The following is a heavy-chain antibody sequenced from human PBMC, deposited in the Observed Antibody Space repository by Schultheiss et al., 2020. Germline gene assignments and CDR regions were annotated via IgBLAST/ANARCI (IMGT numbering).Heavy chain of an antibody. CDR2: ISYDGTNI. CDR1: GLTFSQYA. D-gene: IGHD5-24*01. J-gene: IGHJ4*02. V-gene: IGHV3-30-3*01. CDR3: ARDEGGDGYNRY. Sequence: GGSLRLSCATSGLTFSQYAMHWVRQAPGKGLEWVAFISYDGTNIYHADSVKGRFTISRDNSKYTLFLQMNGLRIDDTAVYYCARDEGGDGYNRYWGQGTLVNVSS.